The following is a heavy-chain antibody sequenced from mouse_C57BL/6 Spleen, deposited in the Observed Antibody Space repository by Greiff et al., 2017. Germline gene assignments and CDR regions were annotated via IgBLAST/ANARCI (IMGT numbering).Heavy chain of an antibody. Sequence: DVHLVESGGGLVQPGGSLSLSCAASGFTFTDYYMSWVRQPPGKALEWLGFIRNKANGYTTEYSASVKGRFTISRDNSQSILYLQMNALRAEDSATYYCARSPLITRGYFDVWGTGTTVTVSS. J-gene: IGHJ1*03. CDR2: IRNKANGYTT. D-gene: IGHD1-1*01. CDR1: GFTFTDYY. V-gene: IGHV7-3*01. CDR3: ARSPLITRGYFDV.